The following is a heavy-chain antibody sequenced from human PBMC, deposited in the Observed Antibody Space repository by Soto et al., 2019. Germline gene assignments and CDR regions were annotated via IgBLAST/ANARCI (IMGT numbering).Heavy chain of an antibody. V-gene: IGHV3-30*18. J-gene: IGHJ1*01. Sequence: GGSLRLSCAASGFTFSSYGMHWVRQAPGKGLEWVAVISYDGSNKYYADSVKGRFTISRDNSKNTLYLQMNSLRAEDTAVYYCAKPNKRRLVGANSAEYFQHWGQGTLVTVS. CDR2: ISYDGSNK. CDR3: AKPNKRRLVGANSAEYFQH. CDR1: GFTFSSYG. D-gene: IGHD1-26*01.